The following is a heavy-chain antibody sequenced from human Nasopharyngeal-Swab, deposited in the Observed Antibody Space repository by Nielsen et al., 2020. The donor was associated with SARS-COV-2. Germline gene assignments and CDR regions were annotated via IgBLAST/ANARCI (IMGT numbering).Heavy chain of an antibody. D-gene: IGHD3-3*01. CDR1: GFTFSNYG. J-gene: IGHJ6*02. Sequence: GESLKISCAASGFTFSNYGMSWVRQAPGEGLEWVSGLSASGGSTYYADSVKGRFTISKDNPKNTLYLQMNSLRAEDTAVYYCAKPVALEWLLYSENYYYYGMDVWGQGTTVTVSS. CDR2: LSASGGST. CDR3: AKPVALEWLLYSENYYYYGMDV. V-gene: IGHV3-23*01.